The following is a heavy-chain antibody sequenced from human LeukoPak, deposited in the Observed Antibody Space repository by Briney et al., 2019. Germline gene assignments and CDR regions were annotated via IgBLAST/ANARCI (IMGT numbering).Heavy chain of an antibody. Sequence: GESLKISCKGSGYRFTNYWIGWVRQMPGKGLEWMGIIYPDDSDTRYSPSFQGQVTTSADKSISTAYLQWSSLEASDTAIYYCARQEQLAYFDYWGQGTLVTVSS. CDR1: GYRFTNYW. CDR3: ARQEQLAYFDY. D-gene: IGHD6-13*01. V-gene: IGHV5-51*01. J-gene: IGHJ4*02. CDR2: IYPDDSDT.